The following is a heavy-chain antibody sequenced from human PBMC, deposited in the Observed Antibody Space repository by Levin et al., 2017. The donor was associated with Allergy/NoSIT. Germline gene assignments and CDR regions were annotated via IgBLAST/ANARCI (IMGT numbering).Heavy chain of an antibody. V-gene: IGHV4-4*07. CDR3: AREWELPESPYFDY. CDR1: GGSISSYY. Sequence: PSETLSLTCTVSGGSISSYYWSWIRQPAGKGLEWIGRIYTSGSTNYNPSLKSRVTMSVDTSKNQFSLKLSSVTAADTAVYYCAREWELPESPYFDYWGQGTLVTVSS. D-gene: IGHD1-26*01. CDR2: IYTSGST. J-gene: IGHJ4*02.